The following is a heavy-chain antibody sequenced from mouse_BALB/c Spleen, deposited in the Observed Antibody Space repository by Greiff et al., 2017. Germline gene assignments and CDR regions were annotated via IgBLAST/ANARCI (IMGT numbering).Heavy chain of an antibody. V-gene: IGHV1S29*02. CDR2: IYPYNGGT. D-gene: IGHD2-4*01. Sequence: VQLQQSGPELVKPGASVKISCKASGYTFTDYNMHWVKQSHGKGLEWIGYIYPYNGGTGYNQKFKSKATLTVDNSSSTAYMELRSLTSEDSAVYYCAREPTMITPMDYWGQGTTLTVSS. CDR3: AREPTMITPMDY. CDR1: GYTFTDYN. J-gene: IGHJ2*01.